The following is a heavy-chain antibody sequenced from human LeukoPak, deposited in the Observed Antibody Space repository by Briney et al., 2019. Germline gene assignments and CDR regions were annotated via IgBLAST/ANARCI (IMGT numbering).Heavy chain of an antibody. CDR2: IYTSGST. Sequence: SETLSLTCTVSGGSISSYYWIWIRQPPGKGLEWIGYIYTSGSTNYNPSLKSRVTISVDTSKNQFSLKLSSVPAADTAVYYCARGIREYYDFWSGYRFDYWGQGTLVTVSS. CDR1: GGSISSYY. D-gene: IGHD3-3*01. J-gene: IGHJ4*02. V-gene: IGHV4-4*09. CDR3: ARGIREYYDFWSGYRFDY.